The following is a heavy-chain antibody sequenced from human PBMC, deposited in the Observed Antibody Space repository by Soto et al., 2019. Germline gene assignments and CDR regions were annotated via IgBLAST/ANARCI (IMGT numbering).Heavy chain of an antibody. J-gene: IGHJ5*02. CDR2: IRSTSTSI. CDR1: GFSFSDYN. CDR3: VREVGAPSGWLDP. Sequence: EVQLVESGGGLVQPGGSLRLSCSASGFSFSDYNMNWVRQAPGKGLEWVSYIRSTSTSIHYAGSVRGRFTISRDSAKSSLYLQMNSLRDEDTAVYYCVREVGAPSGWLDPWGQGTQVTVSS. D-gene: IGHD1-26*01. V-gene: IGHV3-48*02.